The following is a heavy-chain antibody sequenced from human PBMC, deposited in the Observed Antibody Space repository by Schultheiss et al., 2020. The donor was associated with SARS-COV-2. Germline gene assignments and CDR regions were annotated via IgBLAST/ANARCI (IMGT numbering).Heavy chain of an antibody. Sequence: SQTLSLTCTVSGGSISSSSYYWGWIRQPPGKGLEWIGSIYYSGSTNYNPSLKSRVTISVDTSKNQFSLKLSSVTAADTAVYYCARGPKNYCSSTSCYRPYYYYYMDVWGKGTTVTVAS. CDR3: ARGPKNYCSSTSCYRPYYYYYMDV. D-gene: IGHD2-2*02. V-gene: IGHV4-39*07. CDR2: IYYSGST. CDR1: GGSISSSSYY. J-gene: IGHJ6*03.